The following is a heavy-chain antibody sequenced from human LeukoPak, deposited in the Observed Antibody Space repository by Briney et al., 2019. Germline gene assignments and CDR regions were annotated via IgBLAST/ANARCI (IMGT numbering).Heavy chain of an antibody. J-gene: IGHJ5*02. Sequence: SETLSLTCAIYGGSFTDYYCNWIRQPPGKGLEWIGEINHGGSTNYNPSLRSRVTVSVDRSKKQFSLRLSSVTAADTAMYFCARGGIVGGGNWFDPWGQGILVIVSS. CDR2: INHGGST. D-gene: IGHD1-26*01. V-gene: IGHV4-34*01. CDR3: ARGGIVGGGNWFDP. CDR1: GGSFTDYY.